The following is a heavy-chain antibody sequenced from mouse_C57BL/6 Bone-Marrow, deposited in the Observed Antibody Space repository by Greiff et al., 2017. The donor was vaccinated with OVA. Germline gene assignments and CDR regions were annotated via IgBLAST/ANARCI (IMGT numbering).Heavy chain of an antibody. Sequence: QVQLQQSGPVLVKPGASVKMSCKASGYTFTDYYMNWVKQRPGQGLEWIGDIYPGSGSTNYNEKFKSKATLTVDTSSSTAYMQLSSLTSEDSAVYYCARWGTTVVDYFDYWGQGTTLTVSS. CDR1: GYTFTDYY. CDR3: ARWGTTVVDYFDY. V-gene: IGHV1-55*01. CDR2: IYPGSGST. D-gene: IGHD1-1*01. J-gene: IGHJ2*01.